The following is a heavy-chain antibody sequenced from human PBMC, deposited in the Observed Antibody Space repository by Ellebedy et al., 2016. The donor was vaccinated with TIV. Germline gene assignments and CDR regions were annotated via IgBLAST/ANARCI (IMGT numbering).Heavy chain of an antibody. CDR3: ATHGVDSGYDFGY. Sequence: SETLSLXXAVYGGSFSDYYWSWFRQPPGKGLEWIGEITHRGNNNYSPSLRGRVTISRDTSKTQFSLTLGSVSAADTAVYYCATHGVDSGYDFGYWGQGTLVTVSS. CDR2: ITHRGNN. CDR1: GGSFSDYY. J-gene: IGHJ4*02. D-gene: IGHD5-12*01. V-gene: IGHV4-34*01.